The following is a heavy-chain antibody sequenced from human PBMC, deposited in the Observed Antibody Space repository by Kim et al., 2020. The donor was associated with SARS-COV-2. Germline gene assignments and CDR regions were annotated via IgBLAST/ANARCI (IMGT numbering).Heavy chain of an antibody. D-gene: IGHD3-10*01. CDR3: ARDKRSDGSGSYYADYYYGMDV. CDR2: IIPFFGTA. V-gene: IGHV1-69*13. CDR1: GGTFSSYA. Sequence: SVKVSCKASGGTFSSYAISWVRQAPGQGLEWMGGIIPFFGTANYAQKFQGRVTITADESTTTAYMELSSLRSEDTAVYYCARDKRSDGSGSYYADYYYGMDVWGQGTTVTVSS. J-gene: IGHJ6*02.